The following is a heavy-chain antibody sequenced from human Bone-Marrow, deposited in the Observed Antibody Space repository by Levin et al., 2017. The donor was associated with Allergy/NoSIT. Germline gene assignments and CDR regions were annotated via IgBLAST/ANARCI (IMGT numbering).Heavy chain of an antibody. Sequence: GESLKISCAVSGFTFSSNAMHWVRQAPGKGLEWVACIWYDGSGKYYADSVKGRFTISRDNSKNTLYLQIDSLRADDTGVDYCARDKAKESGAYSYYAMDVWGQGTTVTVYS. V-gene: IGHV3-33*01. CDR1: GFTFSSNA. CDR2: IWYDGSGK. D-gene: IGHD2-15*01. J-gene: IGHJ6*02. CDR3: ARDKAKESGAYSYYAMDV.